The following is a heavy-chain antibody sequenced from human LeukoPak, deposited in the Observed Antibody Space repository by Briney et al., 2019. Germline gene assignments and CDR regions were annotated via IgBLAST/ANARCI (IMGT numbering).Heavy chain of an antibody. V-gene: IGHV3-43*01. CDR3: ARDSVKNYFWSGYGMDV. D-gene: IGHD3-3*01. CDR2: ISWDGGST. J-gene: IGHJ6*02. Sequence: GGSLRLSCAASGFTFDDYTMHWVRQAPGKGLEWVSLISWDGGSTYYADSVKGRFTISRDNSKNSLYLQMNSLRTEDTALYYCARDSVKNYFWSGYGMDVWGQGTTDTVSS. CDR1: GFTFDDYT.